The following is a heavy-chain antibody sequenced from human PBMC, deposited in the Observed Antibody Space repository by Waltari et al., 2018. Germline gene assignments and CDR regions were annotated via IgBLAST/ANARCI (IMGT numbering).Heavy chain of an antibody. J-gene: IGHJ3*02. CDR1: GFTFSSYG. V-gene: IGHV3-30*02. D-gene: IGHD1-26*01. CDR2: IRYDGSNK. Sequence: QVQLVESGGGVVQPGGSLRLSCAASGFTFSSYGMHWVRQAPGKGLEWVAFIRYDGSNKYYADSVKGRFTISRDNSKNTLYLQMNSLRAEDTAVYYCAKEQELPPQPHAFDIWGQGTMVTVSS. CDR3: AKEQELPPQPHAFDI.